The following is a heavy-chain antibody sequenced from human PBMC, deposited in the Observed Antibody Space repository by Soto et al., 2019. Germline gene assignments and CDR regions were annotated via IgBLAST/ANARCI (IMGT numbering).Heavy chain of an antibody. CDR3: ARIAASGRGWDV. Sequence: EVQLVESGGGLVQPGGSLRLSCVDSGFTFSSYWMSWVRQAPVKGLEWVGNIKQDGSEENYVDSVKGRFTISRDNAKNWRYLQMNSLRAEDTAVYYCARIAASGRGWDVWGQGTTVVVSS. D-gene: IGHD6-13*01. J-gene: IGHJ6*02. V-gene: IGHV3-7*01. CDR1: GFTFSSYW. CDR2: IKQDGSEE.